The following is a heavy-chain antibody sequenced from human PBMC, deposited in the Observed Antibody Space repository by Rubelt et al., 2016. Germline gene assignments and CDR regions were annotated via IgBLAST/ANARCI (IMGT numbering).Heavy chain of an antibody. J-gene: IGHJ2*01. CDR3: ARDVRWGWHFDL. CDR2: IYHTGST. CDR1: GGSIINYY. D-gene: IGHD4-23*01. Sequence: QVQLQESGPGLVKPSETLSLNCAVSGGSIINYYWSWIRQPPGKALEWIGYIYHTGSTNYKPSLKSRVSMSVDTSRNQRSLNPASVSAADTAVYSCARDVRWGWHFDLWGRGTLVTVSS. V-gene: IGHV4-59*01.